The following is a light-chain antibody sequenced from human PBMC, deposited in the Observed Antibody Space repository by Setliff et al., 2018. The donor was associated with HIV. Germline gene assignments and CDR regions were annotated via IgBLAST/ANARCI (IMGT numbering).Light chain of an antibody. Sequence: QSALAQPASVSGSPGQSITISCTGTSSDVGRYNLASWYQQHPGKAPKLMIYQATKRPSGVSNRFSGSKSGNTASLTISGLQAEDEADYYCCSNTGSNTYVFGTGTKV. J-gene: IGLJ1*01. CDR3: CSNTGSNTYV. V-gene: IGLV2-23*01. CDR1: SSDVGRYNL. CDR2: QAT.